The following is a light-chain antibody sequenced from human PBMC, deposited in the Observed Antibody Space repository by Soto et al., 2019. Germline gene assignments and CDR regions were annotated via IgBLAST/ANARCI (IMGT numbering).Light chain of an antibody. V-gene: IGKV1-12*01. J-gene: IGKJ4*01. CDR3: QQGASFPRT. Sequence: DIQMTQSPSSVSASVGDTVTITCRASQAVSTWLAWYQQKPGGAPKLLIYAASTLQSGVPSRFSGSGSGTDLTLTIRSLQPEDFATYYCQQGASFPRTFGGGTKVEIK. CDR2: AAS. CDR1: QAVSTW.